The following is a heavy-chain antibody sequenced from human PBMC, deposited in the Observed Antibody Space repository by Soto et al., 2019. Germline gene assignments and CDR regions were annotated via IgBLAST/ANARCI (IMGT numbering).Heavy chain of an antibody. V-gene: IGHV4-34*01. D-gene: IGHD6-19*01. CDR3: ASGSSGWYPDEYFQH. Sequence: SETLSFTCAVYGGSFSGYYWSWIRQPPGKGLEWIGEINHSGSTNYNPSLKSRVTISVDTSKNQFSLKLSSVTAADTAVYYCASGSSGWYPDEYFQHWGQGTLVTVSS. CDR2: INHSGST. CDR1: GGSFSGYY. J-gene: IGHJ1*01.